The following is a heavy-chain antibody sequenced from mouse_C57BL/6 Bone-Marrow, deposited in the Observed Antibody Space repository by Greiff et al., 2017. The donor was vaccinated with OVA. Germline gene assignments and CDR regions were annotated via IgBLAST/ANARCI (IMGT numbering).Heavy chain of an antibody. D-gene: IGHD1-1*01. CDR1: GYTFTSYW. J-gene: IGHJ2*01. Sequence: VQLQQSGAELVKPGASVKLSCKASGYTFTSYWMQWVKQRPGQGLEWIGEIDPSDSYTNYNQKFKGKATLTVDTSSSTAYMQLSSLTSEDSAVYYCARWDYGSYYFDYWGQGTTLTVSS. V-gene: IGHV1-50*01. CDR2: IDPSDSYT. CDR3: ARWDYGSYYFDY.